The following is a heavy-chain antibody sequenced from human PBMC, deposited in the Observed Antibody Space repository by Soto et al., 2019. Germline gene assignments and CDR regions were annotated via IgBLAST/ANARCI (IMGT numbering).Heavy chain of an antibody. V-gene: IGHV4-31*03. CDR2: IHYRGST. Sequence: HVQLQESGPGLVKSSETLSLTCKGSGGSITGAFYWNWIRQYPGKGLEWIGSIHYRGSTYYNPSLKSRITITLDRSNNQFSLQLSSVTAADTAVYYCAKVRDSFGLDVWGQGTTVTVSS. CDR1: GGSITGAFY. CDR3: AKVRDSFGLDV. D-gene: IGHD2-15*01. J-gene: IGHJ6*02.